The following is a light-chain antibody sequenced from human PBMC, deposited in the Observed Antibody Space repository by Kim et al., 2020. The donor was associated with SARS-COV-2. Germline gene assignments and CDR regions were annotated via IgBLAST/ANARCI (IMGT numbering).Light chain of an antibody. CDR1: SSDVGAYTF. CDR2: DVS. CDR3: CSEAGKSIRV. J-gene: IGLJ2*01. V-gene: IGLV2-11*01. Sequence: QSALTQPRSLSGSPGQSVTISCTGTSSDVGAYTFVSWYQQHSGKAPKLIIHDVSKRPSGVPDRFSGSKSGNTASLTISGLQAEGEADYYCCSEAGKSIRVFGGGTQLTVL.